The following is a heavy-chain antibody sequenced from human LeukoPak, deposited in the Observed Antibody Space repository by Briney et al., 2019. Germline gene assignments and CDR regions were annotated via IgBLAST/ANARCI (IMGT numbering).Heavy chain of an antibody. CDR2: IKSDGNT. V-gene: IGHV3-74*01. CDR3: ARAPSERGGYYPEYFRH. J-gene: IGHJ1*01. CDR1: GFTFSSYW. Sequence: PGGSLRLSCAASGFTFSSYWMHWVRQAPGKGLVWVSRIKSDGNTNYADSVKGRFTISRDNAKNTVSLQMNSLRAEDTGVYYCARAPSERGGYYPEYFRHWGQGTLVTVSS. D-gene: IGHD3-22*01.